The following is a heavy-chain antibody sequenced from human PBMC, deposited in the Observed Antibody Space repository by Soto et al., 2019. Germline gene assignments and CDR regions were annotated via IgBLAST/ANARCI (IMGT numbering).Heavy chain of an antibody. V-gene: IGHV1-18*01. CDR3: ARDPPEYSNSWQRSYMDV. CDR1: GYTFTSYG. D-gene: IGHD6-13*01. Sequence: QVLLVQSGAEVKKPGASVKVSCKASGYTFTSYGISWVRQAPGQGLEWMGWISPYNGNTNYAQTLQGRVTMTTDTSTSTAYMELRSLRSDDTAVYYCARDPPEYSNSWQRSYMDVWGKGTTVTVSS. J-gene: IGHJ6*03. CDR2: ISPYNGNT.